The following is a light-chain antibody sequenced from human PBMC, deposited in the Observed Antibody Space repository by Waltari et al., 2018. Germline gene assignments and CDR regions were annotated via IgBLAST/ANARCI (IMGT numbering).Light chain of an antibody. J-gene: IGKJ3*01. Sequence: EIVLTQSPGTLSLSPGERATLSCRASQSVSSSYLAWYQQKPGQAPTLLSYGASSRATGIPDRFSGSGSGTDFTLTISRLEPEDFAVYYCQQYGGSPLFTFGPGTKVDIK. CDR2: GAS. CDR1: QSVSSSY. CDR3: QQYGGSPLFT. V-gene: IGKV3-20*01.